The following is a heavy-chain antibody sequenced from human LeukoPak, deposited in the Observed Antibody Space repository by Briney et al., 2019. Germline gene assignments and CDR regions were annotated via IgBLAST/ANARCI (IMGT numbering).Heavy chain of an antibody. V-gene: IGHV4-59*01. Sequence: PSETLSLTCTVSGGSISSYYWSWLRQPPGKGLEWIGCIYYSGSTNYNPSFKSRVTISVDTSKNQFSLKLSSVTAADTAVYYCARTTEGYCRGRSCYSYYYMDVWGKGTTVTVSS. D-gene: IGHD2-15*01. CDR1: GGSISSYY. CDR2: IYYSGST. CDR3: ARTTEGYCRGRSCYSYYYMDV. J-gene: IGHJ6*03.